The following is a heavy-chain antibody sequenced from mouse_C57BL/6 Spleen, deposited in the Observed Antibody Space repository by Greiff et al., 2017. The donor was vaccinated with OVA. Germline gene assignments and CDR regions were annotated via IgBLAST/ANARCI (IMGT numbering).Heavy chain of an antibody. D-gene: IGHD2-2*01. Sequence: EVQGVESGEGLVKPGGSLKLSCAASGFTFSSYAMSWVRQTPEKRLEWVAYISSGGDYIYYADTVKGRFTISRDNARNTLYLQMSSLKSEDTAMYYCTREYGYDYFDYWGQGTTLTVSS. V-gene: IGHV5-9-1*02. J-gene: IGHJ2*01. CDR3: TREYGYDYFDY. CDR1: GFTFSSYA. CDR2: ISSGGDYI.